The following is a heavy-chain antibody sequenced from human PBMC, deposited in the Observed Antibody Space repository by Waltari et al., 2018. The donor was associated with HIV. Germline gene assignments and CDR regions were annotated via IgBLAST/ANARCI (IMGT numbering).Heavy chain of an antibody. D-gene: IGHD2-21*01. CDR2: ISSSSTTI. J-gene: IGHJ3*02. V-gene: IGHV3-48*04. CDR3: ARDKAVIQPDAFDI. CDR1: GFTFSTYS. Sequence: EVQLVESGGGLVQPGGSLRLSCAASGFTFSTYSMTWVRQDPGKGLEWVSYISSSSTTIYYADSVKGRFTISRDNAKNLLYLQMNSLRAEDTAVYYCARDKAVIQPDAFDIWGQGTMVTVSS.